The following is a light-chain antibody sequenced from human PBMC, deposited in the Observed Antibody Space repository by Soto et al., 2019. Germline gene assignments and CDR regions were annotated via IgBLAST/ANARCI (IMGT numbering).Light chain of an antibody. CDR3: SSYTSGNTWV. Sequence: QSALTQPAAESGSPGQSITISCTGTSGDVGGYNYVSWYQQHPGKAPKLMIYEVSNRPSGVSNRFSASKSGNTASLTISGLQAEDEADYYCSSYTSGNTWVFGGGTKLTVL. CDR1: SGDVGGYNY. V-gene: IGLV2-14*01. CDR2: EVS. J-gene: IGLJ3*02.